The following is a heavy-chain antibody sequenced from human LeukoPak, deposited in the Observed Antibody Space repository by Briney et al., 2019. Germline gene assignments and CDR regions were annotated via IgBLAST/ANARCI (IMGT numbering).Heavy chain of an antibody. D-gene: IGHD3-22*01. J-gene: IGHJ4*02. Sequence: SETLSLTCTVSGGSIRDTTYYWGWIRQPPGKGLEWIGSIYYSGNTYYNPSLMSRVTISVDTSKNQFSLNLSSVAAADTAVYYCARAPHFFDISGSRYYFDYWGQGTLVTVSS. CDR2: IYYSGNT. CDR1: GGSIRDTTYY. CDR3: ARAPHFFDISGSRYYFDY. V-gene: IGHV4-39*07.